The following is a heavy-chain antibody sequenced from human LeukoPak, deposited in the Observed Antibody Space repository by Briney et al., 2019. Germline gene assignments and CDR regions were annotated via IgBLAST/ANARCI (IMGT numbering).Heavy chain of an antibody. J-gene: IGHJ5*02. CDR3: ARRYCSSTSCHNNWFDP. V-gene: IGHV1-46*01. CDR1: GYTFTSYF. CDR2: INPSCGST. D-gene: IGHD2-2*02. Sequence: ASVKVSCQASGYTFTSYFMHWVRQAPGQGLEWMGIINPSCGSTGYAQKFQDRVIMIRDTSTSTVYMELSSLRSEDTAVYYCARRYCSSTSCHNNWFDPWGQGTLVTVSS.